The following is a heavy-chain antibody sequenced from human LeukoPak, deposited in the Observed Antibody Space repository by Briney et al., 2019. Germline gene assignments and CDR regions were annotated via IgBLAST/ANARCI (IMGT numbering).Heavy chain of an antibody. D-gene: IGHD7-27*01. CDR1: GFTFNSYT. J-gene: IGHJ3*02. CDR2: ITSTSSTI. V-gene: IGHV3-48*01. Sequence: GGSLRLSCAASGFTFNSYTMHWVRQAPGKGLDWVSYITSTSSTIYYADSVKGRFTISRDNAKNSLYLQMNSLRAEDTAVYYCARTQPGKGAFDIWAKGQWSPSLQ. CDR3: ARTQPGKGAFDI.